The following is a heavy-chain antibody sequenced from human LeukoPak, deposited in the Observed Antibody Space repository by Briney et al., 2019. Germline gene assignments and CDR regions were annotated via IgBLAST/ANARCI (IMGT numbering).Heavy chain of an antibody. Sequence: GSSVKVSCKASGGTFSSYAISWVRQAPGQGLEWMGAIIPIFGTANYAQKFQGRVTITAVESMSTAYMELSSLRSEDTAVYYCARVTYGSWYFSPNWFDPWGQGTLVTVSS. CDR1: GGTFSSYA. D-gene: IGHD6-13*01. CDR2: IIPIFGTA. V-gene: IGHV1-69*01. J-gene: IGHJ5*02. CDR3: ARVTYGSWYFSPNWFDP.